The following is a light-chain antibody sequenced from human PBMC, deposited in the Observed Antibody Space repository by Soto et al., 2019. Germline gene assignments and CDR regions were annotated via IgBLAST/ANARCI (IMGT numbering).Light chain of an antibody. CDR2: DVT. J-gene: IGLJ2*01. Sequence: QSALTQPASVSGSPGQSSTISCTGTSSDVGLYNYVSWYQQHPGKAPKLMIYDVTNRPSGVSNRFSGSKSGNTASLTISGLQAEDEADYYCSSYTSSSTLVFGGGTKLTVL. CDR1: SSDVGLYNY. V-gene: IGLV2-14*01. CDR3: SSYTSSSTLV.